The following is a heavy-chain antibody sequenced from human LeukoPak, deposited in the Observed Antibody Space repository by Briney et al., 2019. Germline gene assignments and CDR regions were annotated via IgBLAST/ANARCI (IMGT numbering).Heavy chain of an antibody. Sequence: PSETLSLTCTVSGGSISSYYWSWIRQPPGKGLEWIGYIYYSGSTNYNPSLKSRVTISVDTSKNQFSLKLSSVTAADTAVYYCASGYCSSTSCYTGRTAFDIWGQGTMVTVSS. J-gene: IGHJ3*02. CDR3: ASGYCSSTSCYTGRTAFDI. V-gene: IGHV4-59*08. CDR2: IYYSGST. D-gene: IGHD2-2*02. CDR1: GGSISSYY.